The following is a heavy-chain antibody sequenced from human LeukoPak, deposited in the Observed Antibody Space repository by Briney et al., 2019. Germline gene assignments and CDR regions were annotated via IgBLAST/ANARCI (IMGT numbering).Heavy chain of an antibody. CDR1: GFMFRSSS. Sequence: PGGSLRLSCAASGFMFRSSSMSWVRQVPGKGLEWVSTISASAGNIYYADSVKGRFTISRDNSKNTLFLQMNSLRAEDTAIYYCAKRPAAVRGAIPYVDYWGQGTLVTVSS. CDR3: AKRPAAVRGAIPYVDY. CDR2: ISASAGNI. D-gene: IGHD3-10*02. V-gene: IGHV3-23*01. J-gene: IGHJ4*02.